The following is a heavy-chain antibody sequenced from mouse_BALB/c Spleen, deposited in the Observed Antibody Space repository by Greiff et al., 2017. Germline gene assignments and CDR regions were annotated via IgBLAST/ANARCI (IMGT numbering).Heavy chain of an antibody. D-gene: IGHD1-1*01. Sequence: QVQLQQSGAELMKPGASVKISCKATGYTFSSYWIEWVKQRPGHGLEWIGEILPGSGSTNYNEKFKGKATFTADTSSNTAYMQLSSLTSEDSAVYYCARWDSSGAYWGQGTLVTVSA. CDR3: ARWDSSGAY. CDR2: ILPGSGST. V-gene: IGHV1-9*01. J-gene: IGHJ3*01. CDR1: GYTFSSYW.